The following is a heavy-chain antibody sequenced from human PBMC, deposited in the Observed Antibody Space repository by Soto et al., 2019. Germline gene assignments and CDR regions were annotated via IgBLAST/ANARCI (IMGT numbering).Heavy chain of an antibody. CDR1: GYSISSGYY. Sequence: SETLSLTCAVSGYSISSGYYWGWIRQPPGKGLGWIGSIYHSGSTYYNPSLKSRVTISVDTSKNQFSLKLSSVTAADTAVYYCARAQSHYYGSGSYRGYFDYWGQGTLVTV. V-gene: IGHV4-38-2*01. J-gene: IGHJ4*02. CDR3: ARAQSHYYGSGSYRGYFDY. CDR2: IYHSGST. D-gene: IGHD3-10*01.